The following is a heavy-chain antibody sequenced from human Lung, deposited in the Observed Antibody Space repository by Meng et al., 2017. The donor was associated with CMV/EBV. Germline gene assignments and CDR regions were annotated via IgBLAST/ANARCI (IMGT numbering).Heavy chain of an antibody. CDR2: INTHTGHT. CDR1: GYTFSGFF. Sequence: ASXKVSCKASGYTFSGFFMHWLRQAPGRGLEWMGWINTHTGHTEYAQRFQGRLTMTRDTSISTAYMELSRLTSDDTATFYCARGIPDYWRQGTLVTVSS. CDR3: ARGIPDY. J-gene: IGHJ4*02. V-gene: IGHV1-2*02. D-gene: IGHD2-2*02.